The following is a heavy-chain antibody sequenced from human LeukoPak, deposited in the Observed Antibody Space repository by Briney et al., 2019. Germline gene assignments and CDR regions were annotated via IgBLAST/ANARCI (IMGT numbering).Heavy chain of an antibody. CDR3: AKSHYRGFGELFSNFDY. Sequence: GRALRLSCAASGFTFSSYGMHWVRQAPGKGLEWVAVISYDGSNKYYADSVKGRFTISRDNSKNTLYLQMNSLRAEDTAEYYCAKSHYRGFGELFSNFDYWGQGTLVTVSS. CDR1: GFTFSSYG. CDR2: ISYDGSNK. J-gene: IGHJ4*02. D-gene: IGHD3-10*01. V-gene: IGHV3-30*18.